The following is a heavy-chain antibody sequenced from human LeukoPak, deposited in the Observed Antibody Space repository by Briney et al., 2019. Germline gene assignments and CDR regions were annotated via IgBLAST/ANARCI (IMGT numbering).Heavy chain of an antibody. D-gene: IGHD6-19*01. CDR2: INHSGST. Sequence: SETLSLTCAVYGGSLSGYYWSWIRQPPGNGLEWIGEINHSGSTNYSPSLKSRVTISVDTSKNQFSLKLSSVTAADTAVYYCARVGTKVSVAGPLDPWGQGTLVTVSS. V-gene: IGHV4-34*01. CDR3: ARVGTKVSVAGPLDP. J-gene: IGHJ5*02. CDR1: GGSLSGYY.